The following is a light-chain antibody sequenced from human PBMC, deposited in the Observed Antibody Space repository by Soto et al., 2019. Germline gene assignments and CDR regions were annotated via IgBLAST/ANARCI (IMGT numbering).Light chain of an antibody. CDR2: GAS. J-gene: IGKJ1*01. CDR1: QSVSSSY. V-gene: IGKV3-20*01. CDR3: HQFGYSPRT. Sequence: EIVLTQSPGTLSLSPGERATLSCRASQSVSSSYLAWYQQKPGQAPRLLIYGASSRATDIPDRFSGSGSGTDFTLAIRRLEPEDFAVYYCHQFGYSPRTFGQGTKVDIK.